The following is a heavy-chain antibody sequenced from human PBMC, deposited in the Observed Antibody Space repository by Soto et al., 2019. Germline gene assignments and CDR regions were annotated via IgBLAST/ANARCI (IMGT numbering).Heavy chain of an antibody. Sequence: SETLSLTCAVYGGSFSGYYWSWIRQPPGKGQEWIGEINHSGSTNYNPSLKSRVTISVDTSKNQFSLKLSSVTAADTAVYYCARGNYDSSGYYRDFDYWGQGTLVTVSS. CDR3: ARGNYDSSGYYRDFDY. J-gene: IGHJ4*02. D-gene: IGHD3-22*01. CDR1: GGSFSGYY. V-gene: IGHV4-34*01. CDR2: INHSGST.